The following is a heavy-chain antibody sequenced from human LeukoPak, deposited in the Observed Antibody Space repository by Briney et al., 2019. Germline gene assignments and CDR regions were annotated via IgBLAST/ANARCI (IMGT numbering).Heavy chain of an antibody. D-gene: IGHD2/OR15-2a*01. V-gene: IGHV3-23*01. CDR1: GFTLSSYA. CDR3: AKSTTYGGYYFDY. J-gene: IGHJ4*02. CDR2: ISGSGGST. Sequence: GGSPRLSCAASGFTLSSYAMSWVRQAPGKGLEWVSAISGSGGSTYYADSVKGRFTISRDNSKNTLYLQMNSLRAEDTAVYYCAKSTTYGGYYFDYWGQGTLVTVSS.